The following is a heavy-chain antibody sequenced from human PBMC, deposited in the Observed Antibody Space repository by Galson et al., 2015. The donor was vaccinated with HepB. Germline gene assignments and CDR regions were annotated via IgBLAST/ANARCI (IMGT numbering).Heavy chain of an antibody. CDR1: GYTFTSYA. CDR3: ARDKFFRGAGPRPIAAYFDY. CDR2: INAGNGNT. D-gene: IGHD6-25*01. J-gene: IGHJ4*02. Sequence: SVKVSCKASGYTFTSYAMHWVRQAPGQRLEWMGWINAGNGNTKYSQKFQGRVTITRDTSASTAYMELSSLRSEDTAVYYCARDKFFRGAGPRPIAAYFDYWGQGTLVTVSS. V-gene: IGHV1-3*01.